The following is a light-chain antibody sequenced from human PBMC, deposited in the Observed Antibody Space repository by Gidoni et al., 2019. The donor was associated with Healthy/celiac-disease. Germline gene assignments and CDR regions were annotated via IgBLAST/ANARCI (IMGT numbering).Light chain of an antibody. J-gene: IGKJ2*01. CDR3: QQYNNWPREYT. CDR2: GAS. V-gene: IGKV3-15*01. CDR1: QSVSSN. Sequence: EIVMTQSPATLSVSPGERATLSCRASQSVSSNLAWYQQKPGQAPRLLIYGASTRATGIPARFSGSGSGTEFTLTISSLQSEDFAVYYCQQYNNWPREYTFXXXTKLEIK.